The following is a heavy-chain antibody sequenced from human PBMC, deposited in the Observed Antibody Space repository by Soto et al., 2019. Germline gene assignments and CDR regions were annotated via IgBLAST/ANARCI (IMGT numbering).Heavy chain of an antibody. CDR1: GFTVSNYG. Sequence: QVQLVESGGGVVQPERSLRLSCAASGFTVSNYGMHWVRQAPGKGLEWVAVISYDGRNKYYADSVKGRFTISRDNSRNTLYLQMNSLRAEDTAVYYCAKAYYDFWNGPSRRSAFDIWGQGTMVTVSS. D-gene: IGHD3-3*01. CDR2: ISYDGRNK. V-gene: IGHV3-30*18. J-gene: IGHJ3*02. CDR3: AKAYYDFWNGPSRRSAFDI.